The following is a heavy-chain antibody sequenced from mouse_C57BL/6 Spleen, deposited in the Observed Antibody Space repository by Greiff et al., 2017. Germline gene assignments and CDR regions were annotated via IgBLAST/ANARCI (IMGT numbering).Heavy chain of an antibody. J-gene: IGHJ1*03. CDR1: GFSLTSYA. CDR3: ARKNYYGSNWYFDV. D-gene: IGHD1-1*01. CDR2: IWTGGGT. Sequence: VMLVESGPGLVAPSQSLSITCTVSGFSLTSYAISWVRQPPGKGLEWLGVIWTGGGTNYNSALKSRLSISKDNSKSKVFLKMNSLQTDDTARYYGARKNYYGSNWYFDVWGTGTTVTVSS. V-gene: IGHV2-9-1*01.